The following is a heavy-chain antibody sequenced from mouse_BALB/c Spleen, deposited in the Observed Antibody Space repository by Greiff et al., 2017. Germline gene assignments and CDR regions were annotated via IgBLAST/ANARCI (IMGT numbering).Heavy chain of an antibody. CDR3: ARGYGSSYGFAY. CDR1: GYAFTNYL. CDR2: LNPGSGGT. D-gene: IGHD1-1*01. Sequence: QVQLQQSGAELVRPGTSVKVSCKASGYAFTNYLIEWVKQRPGQGLEWIGVLNPGSGGTNYNEKFKGKATLTADKSSSTAYMQLSSLTSDDSAVYFCARGYGSSYGFAYWGQGTLVTVSA. J-gene: IGHJ3*01. V-gene: IGHV1-54*01.